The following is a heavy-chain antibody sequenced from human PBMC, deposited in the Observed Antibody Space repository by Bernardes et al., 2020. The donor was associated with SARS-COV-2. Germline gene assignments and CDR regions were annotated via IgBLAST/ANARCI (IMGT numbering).Heavy chain of an antibody. V-gene: IGHV1-24*01. CDR2: FDPEDGET. Sequence: ASVKVSCKDSGYTLPELSMHWVRQAPGKGREWMGGFDPEDGETIYAQQLQGRVTMTEETSTDTAYMELSRLRSEDTAVYYCATAGAYMVRGVDYYYYGMDVWGQGTTVTVSS. D-gene: IGHD3-10*01. CDR1: GYTLPELS. CDR3: ATAGAYMVRGVDYYYYGMDV. J-gene: IGHJ6*02.